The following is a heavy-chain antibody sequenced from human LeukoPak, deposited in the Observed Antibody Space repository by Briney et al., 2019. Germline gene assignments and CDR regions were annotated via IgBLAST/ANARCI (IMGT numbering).Heavy chain of an antibody. J-gene: IGHJ6*02. Sequence: SETLSLTCSVSGGSISSSSYCWGWIRQPPGKGLEWIGNIYYSGSTYYNPSLKSRVTMSVDTSKNQFSLKLSSVTAADTAVYYCARDFLMLEYYYYGMDVWGQGTTVTVSS. CDR1: GGSISSSSYC. CDR2: IYYSGST. D-gene: IGHD3-16*01. CDR3: ARDFLMLEYYYYGMDV. V-gene: IGHV4-39*07.